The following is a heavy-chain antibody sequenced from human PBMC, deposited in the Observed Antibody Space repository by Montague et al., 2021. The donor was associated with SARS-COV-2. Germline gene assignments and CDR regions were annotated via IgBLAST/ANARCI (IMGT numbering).Heavy chain of an antibody. CDR3: AGTDYDFGSGVIHYYYMDV. D-gene: IGHD3-3*01. V-gene: IGHV4-59*01. J-gene: IGHJ6*03. CDR2: IYYSGST. Sequence: SETLSLTCTVSGASISSSYWSWIRQPPGKGLEWIGYIYYSGSTNYNPSLKSRVTISVDTSKNQFSLKLSSVTAADTAVYYCAGTDYDFGSGVIHYYYMDVWGKGTAVTVSS. CDR1: GASISSSY.